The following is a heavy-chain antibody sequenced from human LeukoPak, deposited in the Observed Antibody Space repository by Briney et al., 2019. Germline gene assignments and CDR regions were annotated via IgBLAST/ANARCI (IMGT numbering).Heavy chain of an antibody. CDR2: IYPGDSDT. V-gene: IGHV5-51*01. CDR3: ARSGYSYGYDY. Sequence: GESLQISCKGSGSSFTSYWIGWVRQLPGEGLEWMGIIYPGDSDTRYSPSFQGQVTISADKSISTAYLQWSSLKASDTAMYYCARSGYSYGYDYWGQGTLVTVSS. D-gene: IGHD5-18*01. CDR1: GSSFTSYW. J-gene: IGHJ4*02.